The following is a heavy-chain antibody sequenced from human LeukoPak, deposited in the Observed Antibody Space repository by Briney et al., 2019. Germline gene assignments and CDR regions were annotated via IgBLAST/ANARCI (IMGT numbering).Heavy chain of an antibody. CDR2: MHYSGST. CDR3: AKNDRGRPADY. J-gene: IGHJ4*02. D-gene: IGHD1-26*01. CDR1: GGSISSGLYY. V-gene: IGHV4-39*01. Sequence: PSETLSLTCSVPGGSISSGLYYWSWIRQPPGKGLEWIVSMHYSGSTYYNPSLKSRVTISVDTSKNQYSLRLLSVTAADTSVYYCAKNDRGRPADYWGQGTLVTVSS.